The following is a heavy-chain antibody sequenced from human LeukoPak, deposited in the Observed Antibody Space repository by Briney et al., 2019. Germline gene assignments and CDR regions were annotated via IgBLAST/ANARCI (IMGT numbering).Heavy chain of an antibody. CDR3: EAIAAAEKNWFDP. J-gene: IGHJ5*02. D-gene: IGHD6-13*01. CDR2: IRYDGSNK. V-gene: IGHV3-30*02. Sequence: GSLRLSCAASGFTFSSYGMHWVRQAPGKGLEWVAFIRYDGSNKYYADPGKGRFTISRGNSKNTLYLQMNSLRAEDTAVYYCEAIAAAEKNWFDPWGQGTLVTVSS. CDR1: GFTFSSYG.